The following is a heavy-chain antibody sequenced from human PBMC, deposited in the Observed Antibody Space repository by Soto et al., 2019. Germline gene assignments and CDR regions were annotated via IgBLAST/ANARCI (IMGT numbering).Heavy chain of an antibody. J-gene: IGHJ4*02. Sequence: PGESLKISCKGSGYSFTSYWISWVRQMPGKGLEWMGRIDPSDSYTNYSPSFQGHVTISADKSISTAYLQWSSLKASDTAMYYCACSKWYYYDSSGYYSYYFDYWGQGTLVTAPQ. V-gene: IGHV5-10-1*01. D-gene: IGHD3-22*01. CDR1: GYSFTSYW. CDR2: IDPSDSYT. CDR3: ACSKWYYYDSSGYYSYYFDY.